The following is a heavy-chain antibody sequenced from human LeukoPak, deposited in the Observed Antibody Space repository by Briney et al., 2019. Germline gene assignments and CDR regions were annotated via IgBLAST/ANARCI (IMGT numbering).Heavy chain of an antibody. CDR3: TRVPIRTVTWIVVPRGHDVFDM. CDR2: IRSKAYGGAT. CDR1: GFTSADYA. D-gene: IGHD3-22*01. J-gene: IGHJ3*02. V-gene: IGHV3-49*03. Sequence: GGSLRLSCTASGFTSADYAMSWFRQAPGKGLEWVGCIRSKAYGGATEYAASVEGRFTISRDDSRSIAYLQMNSLKTDDTAVYYCTRVPIRTVTWIVVPRGHDVFDMWGQGTMVTVSS.